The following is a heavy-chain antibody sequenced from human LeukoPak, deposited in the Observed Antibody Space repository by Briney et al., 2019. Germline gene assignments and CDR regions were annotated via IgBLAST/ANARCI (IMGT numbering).Heavy chain of an antibody. CDR1: GFTFSSYG. J-gene: IGHJ6*02. D-gene: IGHD3-10*01. Sequence: GRSLRLSCAASGFTFSSYGMHWVRQAPGKGLEWVAVIWYDGSNKYYADSVKGRFTISRDNSKNTLYLQMNSLRAEDTAVYYCARYYGSGRGYYGLDVWGQGTTVTVSS. CDR3: ARYYGSGRGYYGLDV. V-gene: IGHV3-33*01. CDR2: IWYDGSNK.